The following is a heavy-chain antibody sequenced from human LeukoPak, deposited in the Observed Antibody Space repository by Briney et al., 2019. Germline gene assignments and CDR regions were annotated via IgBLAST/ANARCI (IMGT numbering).Heavy chain of an antibody. Sequence: GESLKISCKGSGYSFTTNWIGWVRQMPGKGLEWMGIIYPGDSDTRCSPSFQGQVTISVDKSISTAYLQWSSLKASDTAMYYCARRSYDSSVYYRYMYYFDYWGQGTLVTVSS. CDR3: ARRSYDSSVYYRYMYYFDY. D-gene: IGHD3-22*01. V-gene: IGHV5-51*01. CDR2: IYPGDSDT. J-gene: IGHJ4*02. CDR1: GYSFTTNW.